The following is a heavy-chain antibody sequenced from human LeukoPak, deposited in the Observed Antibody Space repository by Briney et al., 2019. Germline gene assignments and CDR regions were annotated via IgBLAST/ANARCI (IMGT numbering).Heavy chain of an antibody. CDR3: ARDNDSRDPPHFDY. J-gene: IGHJ4*02. CDR2: ISAYNGNT. V-gene: IGHV1-18*01. CDR1: GYTFTSYG. Sequence: ALVKVSCKASGYTFTSYGISWVRQAPGQGLEWMGWISAYNGNTNYAQKLQGRVTMTTDTSTSTAYMELRSLRSDDTAVYYCARDNDSRDPPHFDYWGQGTLVTVSS. D-gene: IGHD3-16*01.